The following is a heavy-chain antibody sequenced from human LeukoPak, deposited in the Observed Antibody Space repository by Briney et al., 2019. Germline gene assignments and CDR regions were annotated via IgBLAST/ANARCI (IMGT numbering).Heavy chain of an antibody. CDR1: GFTFSNAW. CDR2: MNEDGSEK. V-gene: IGHV3-7*01. CDR3: ATYSHWVAGDV. Sequence: GGSLRLSCAASGFTFSNAWMSWVRQAPGKGLEWVANMNEDGSEKDYVDSVKGRFTISRDNARKSLYLQMSSLRAEDTAVYYCATYSHWVAGDVWGQGTTVTVSS. J-gene: IGHJ6*02. D-gene: IGHD3-16*01.